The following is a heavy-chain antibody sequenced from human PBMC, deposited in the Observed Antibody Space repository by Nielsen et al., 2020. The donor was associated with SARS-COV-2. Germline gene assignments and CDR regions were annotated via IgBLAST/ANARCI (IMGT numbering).Heavy chain of an antibody. Sequence: ASVKVSCKASGYTFTSYAIHWVRQAPGQGLEWMGWINPGNGNTKSSQKFQGRVTITRDTSASTAYMELSSLRSEDTAVYYCARGKRISDCSGGSCYFDYYYYYYMDVWGKGTTVTVSS. V-gene: IGHV1-3*01. CDR3: ARGKRISDCSGGSCYFDYYYYYYMDV. CDR1: GYTFTSYA. CDR2: INPGNGNT. D-gene: IGHD2-15*01. J-gene: IGHJ6*03.